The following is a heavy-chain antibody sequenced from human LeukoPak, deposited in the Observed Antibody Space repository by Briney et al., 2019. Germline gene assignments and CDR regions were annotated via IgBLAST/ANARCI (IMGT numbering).Heavy chain of an antibody. J-gene: IGHJ5*02. CDR3: AKLAASETGEGS. CDR1: GYTFTINH. D-gene: IGHD6-13*01. CDR2: INPSGDST. V-gene: IGHV1-46*01. Sequence: VASVTVSCKASGYTFTINHIHCVRQAPGQGLEWMGVINPSGDSTSYAQKFQGRVTMTRDTSTSTVYMELSSLRSEDTAIYYCAKLAASETGEGSWGQGTLVTVSS.